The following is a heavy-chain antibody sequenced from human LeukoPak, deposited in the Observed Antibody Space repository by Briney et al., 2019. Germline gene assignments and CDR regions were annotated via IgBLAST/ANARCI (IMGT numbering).Heavy chain of an antibody. V-gene: IGHV4-59*08. CDR3: ARHTVVAGIN. CDR2: IYYSGST. D-gene: IGHD6-19*01. CDR1: GGSISSYY. J-gene: IGHJ4*02. Sequence: SETLSLTCTVSGGSISSYYWSWIRQPPGKGLEWIGYIYYSGSTNYNPSLKSRVTISVDTSKNQFSLKLSSVTAVDTAVYYCARHTVVAGINWGQGTLVTVSS.